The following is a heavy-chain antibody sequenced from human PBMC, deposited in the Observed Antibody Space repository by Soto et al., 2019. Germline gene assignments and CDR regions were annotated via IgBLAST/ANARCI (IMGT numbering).Heavy chain of an antibody. CDR1: GGSISSATYS. Sequence: QLQLQESGPGLVKLSETLSLTCAVSGGSISSATYSWGWIRQPPGKGLAWIGTFYYSGSPHYNPYLESRVTISVDTSKNQFSLKVSSLTAADTAVYYCARLGGYCSTSCYGYYGMDVWGQGTTVTVSS. J-gene: IGHJ6*02. CDR3: ARLGGYCSTSCYGYYGMDV. CDR2: FYYSGSP. D-gene: IGHD2-2*01. V-gene: IGHV4-39*01.